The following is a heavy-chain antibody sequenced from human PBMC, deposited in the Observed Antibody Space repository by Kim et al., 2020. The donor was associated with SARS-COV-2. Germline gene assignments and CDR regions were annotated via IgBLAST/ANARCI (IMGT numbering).Heavy chain of an antibody. J-gene: IGHJ4*02. CDR3: AKDPFITFYDILTGSPFDY. CDR1: GFTFSSYA. CDR2: ISGSGVST. V-gene: IGHV3-23*01. D-gene: IGHD3-9*01. Sequence: GGSLRLSCAASGFTFSSYAMSWVRQAPGKGLEWVSAISGSGVSTYYADSVKGRFTISRDNSKNTLYLQMNSLRAEDTAVYYCAKDPFITFYDILTGSPFDYWGQGTLVTVSS.